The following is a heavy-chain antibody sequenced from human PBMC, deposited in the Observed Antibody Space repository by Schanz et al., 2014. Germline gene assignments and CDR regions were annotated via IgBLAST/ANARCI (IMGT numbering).Heavy chain of an antibody. CDR1: TSLFSRSV. V-gene: IGHV3-33*08. D-gene: IGHD3-10*01. CDR3: ARGPIPIQGVPMDF. J-gene: IGHJ4*02. Sequence: DLVESGGGVVQPGRSLTLSCAVSTSLFSRSVIHWVRQAPGKGLEWVAVIWHDGSGKYYADSVKGRFTISRDNSKDTLYLQMSGLTPEDTAVYYCARGPIPIQGVPMDFWGQGTLVTVSS. CDR2: IWHDGSGK.